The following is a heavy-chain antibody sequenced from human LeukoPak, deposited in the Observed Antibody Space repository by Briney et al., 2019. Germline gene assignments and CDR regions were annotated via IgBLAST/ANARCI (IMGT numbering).Heavy chain of an antibody. Sequence: SETLSLTCTVSGGSISSYYWSWIRQPAGKRLEWIGRIYTSGSTDYNPSLKSRVTISVDTSKNQISMKLSSVTAADTAVYYCAKGAGPPWFDPWGQGTLVTVSS. CDR3: AKGAGPPWFDP. CDR2: IYTSGST. CDR1: GGSISSYY. D-gene: IGHD6-19*01. J-gene: IGHJ5*02. V-gene: IGHV4-4*07.